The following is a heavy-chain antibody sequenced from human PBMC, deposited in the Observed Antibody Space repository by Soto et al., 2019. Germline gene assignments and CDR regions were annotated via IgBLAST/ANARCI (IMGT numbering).Heavy chain of an antibody. CDR3: ARGRYGDY. CDR1: GYAFTTYG. V-gene: IGHV1-18*01. Sequence: QVHLVQSGAEVKKPGASVKVTCKGSGYAFTTYGSTWVRQAPGQGLEWMGWISAHNGNTNYAQKLQGRVTVTRDTSTSTAYMELRSLRSAETTVYYCARGRYGDYWGQGALVTVSS. D-gene: IGHD1-1*01. CDR2: ISAHNGNT. J-gene: IGHJ4*02.